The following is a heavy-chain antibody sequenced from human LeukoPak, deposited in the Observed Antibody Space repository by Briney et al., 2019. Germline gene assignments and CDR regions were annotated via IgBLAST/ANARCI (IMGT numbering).Heavy chain of an antibody. V-gene: IGHV3-23*01. J-gene: IGHJ4*02. CDR2: VSASGAST. CDR1: GFSFSNYG. D-gene: IGHD3-9*01. Sequence: GGSLRLSCAASGFSFSNYGMSWVRQAPGKGLEWVSGVSASGASTYSEDSVKGRFIISRDNSKNMVFLQMNSLRAEDTAVYYCARQHTAWFVDYWGQGTLVTVSS. CDR3: ARQHTAWFVDY.